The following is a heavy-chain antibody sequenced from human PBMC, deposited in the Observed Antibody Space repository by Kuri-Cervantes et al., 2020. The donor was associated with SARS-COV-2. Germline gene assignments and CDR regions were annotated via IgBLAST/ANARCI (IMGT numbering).Heavy chain of an antibody. CDR2: ISGSGGST. CDR3: AKPATVTTRYWFDP. CDR1: GFTFSSYA. J-gene: IGHJ5*02. Sequence: GESLKISCAASGFTFSSYAMSWVRQAPGKGLEWVSAISGSGGSTYYADSVKGRLTISRDNSKNTLYLQMNSLRAEDTAVYYCAKPATVTTRYWFDPWGQGTLVTVSS. V-gene: IGHV3-23*01. D-gene: IGHD4-11*01.